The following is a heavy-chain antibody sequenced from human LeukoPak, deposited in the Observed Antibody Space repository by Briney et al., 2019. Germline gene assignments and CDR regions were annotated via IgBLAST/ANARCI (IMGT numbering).Heavy chain of an antibody. CDR3: ARGSMVRGVMRRRLDY. Sequence: SETLSLTCTVSGGSISSYYWSWIRQPPGKGLGWIGYIYYSGSTNYNPSLKSRVTISVDTSKNQFSLKLSSVTAADTAVYYCARGSMVRGVMRRRLDYWGQGTLVTVSS. V-gene: IGHV4-59*01. CDR2: IYYSGST. CDR1: GGSISSYY. D-gene: IGHD3-10*01. J-gene: IGHJ4*02.